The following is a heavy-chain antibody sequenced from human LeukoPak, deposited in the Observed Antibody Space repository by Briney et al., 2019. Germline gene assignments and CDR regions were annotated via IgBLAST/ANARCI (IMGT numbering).Heavy chain of an antibody. Sequence: SVKVSCKASGGTFSSYAISWVRQAPGQGLEWMGGIIPIFGTANYAQKFQGRVTITADKSPSTAYMELSSLRSEDTAVYYCARGRILDVVVVPAARDPNYYYYMDVWGKGTTVTVSS. D-gene: IGHD2-2*01. CDR2: IIPIFGTA. V-gene: IGHV1-69*06. CDR1: GGTFSSYA. CDR3: ARGRILDVVVVPAARDPNYYYYMDV. J-gene: IGHJ6*03.